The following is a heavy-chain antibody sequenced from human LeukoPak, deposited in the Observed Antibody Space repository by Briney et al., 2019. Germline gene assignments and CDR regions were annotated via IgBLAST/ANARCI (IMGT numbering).Heavy chain of an antibody. V-gene: IGHV4-61*02. Sequence: SETLSLTCTVSGGPISSGSYYWSWIRQPAGKGLEWIGRIYTSGSTNYNPSLKSRVTISVDTSKNQFSLKLSSVTAADTAVYYCARDGYGGTIFGVVPPSVWGKGTTVTVSS. CDR1: GGPISSGSYY. J-gene: IGHJ6*04. CDR3: ARDGYGGTIFGVVPPSV. D-gene: IGHD3-3*01. CDR2: IYTSGST.